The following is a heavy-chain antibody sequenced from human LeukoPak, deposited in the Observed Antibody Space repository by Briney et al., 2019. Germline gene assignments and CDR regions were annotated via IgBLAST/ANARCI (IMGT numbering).Heavy chain of an antibody. CDR2: IYWNNDK. D-gene: IGHD3-10*01. CDR1: GFSLTTSGVG. V-gene: IGHV2-5*01. J-gene: IGHJ4*02. CDR3: AHKGRGSGSYNM. Sequence: KSGPTLVNPTQTLTLTCTFSGFSLTTSGVGVGWIRQPPGRALEWLAVIYWNNDKSYSPSLKSRLTITKDTSKNQVVLIMTNMDPVDTATYYCAHKGRGSGSYNMWGQGTLVTVSS.